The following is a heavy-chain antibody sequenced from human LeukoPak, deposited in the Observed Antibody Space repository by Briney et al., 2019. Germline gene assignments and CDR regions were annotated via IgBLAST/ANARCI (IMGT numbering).Heavy chain of an antibody. CDR1: GFTLSTNA. CDR3: ARLGWGIQLAGCDS. D-gene: IGHD3-16*01. CDR2: ISGSGAST. V-gene: IGHV3-23*01. J-gene: IGHJ4*02. Sequence: GGSLRLSCLTSGFTLSTNAMSWVRQAPGKGLEWISGISGSGASTYYADSVKGRFTISRDDSRNTLYLQMNSLRGEDTAVYYCARLGWGIQLAGCDSWGQGTLVTVSS.